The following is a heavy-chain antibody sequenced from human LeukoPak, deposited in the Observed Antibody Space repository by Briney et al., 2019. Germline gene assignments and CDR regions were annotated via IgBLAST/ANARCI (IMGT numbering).Heavy chain of an antibody. D-gene: IGHD3-9*01. V-gene: IGHV4-59*01. CDR3: ARLTGYSSESWFDP. J-gene: IGHJ5*02. CDR1: GGSINSYY. CDR2: IYYSGST. Sequence: SETLSLTCTVSGGSINSYYWSWIRQPPGKGLEWIGYIYYSGSTKYNPSLKSRVTISVHTSKNQFSLKLSSVTAADTAVYYCARLTGYSSESWFDPWGQGTLVTVSS.